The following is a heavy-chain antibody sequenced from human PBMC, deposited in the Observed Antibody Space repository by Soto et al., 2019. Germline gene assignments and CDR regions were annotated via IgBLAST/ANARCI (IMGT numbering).Heavy chain of an antibody. CDR2: ISYSSGNI. Sequence: GGSLRLSCKASGFTFSSYSMNWVRQAPGKGLEWVSYISYSSGNIYYADSVKGRFTISRDNAKNSLYLQMNSLRAEDTAVYYCARALPGGLPRDGMDVWGQGTTVTVSS. CDR3: ARALPGGLPRDGMDV. J-gene: IGHJ6*02. CDR1: GFTFSSYS. D-gene: IGHD2-2*01. V-gene: IGHV3-48*04.